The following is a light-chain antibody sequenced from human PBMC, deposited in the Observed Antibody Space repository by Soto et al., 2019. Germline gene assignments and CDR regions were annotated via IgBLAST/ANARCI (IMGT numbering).Light chain of an antibody. Sequence: EIVLTQSPGTLSLSPGERATLSCRASQSVSSNHLAWYQQKPGLAPRLLIYGASSRATGIPDKFSGSGSGTDFTLTISRLEPEDFAVYYCQQYGSSPLTFGGGTKVDIK. J-gene: IGKJ4*01. CDR3: QQYGSSPLT. CDR1: QSVSSNH. CDR2: GAS. V-gene: IGKV3-20*01.